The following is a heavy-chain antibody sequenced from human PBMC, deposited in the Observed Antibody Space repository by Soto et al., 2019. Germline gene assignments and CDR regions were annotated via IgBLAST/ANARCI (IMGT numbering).Heavy chain of an antibody. D-gene: IGHD3-9*01. CDR1: GGSISSSSYY. Sequence: PSETLSLTCTVSGGSISSSSYYWGWIRQPPGKGLEWIGEINHSGSTNYNPSLKSRVTISVDTSKNQFSLKLSSVTAADTAVYYCARREYDILTGYSSDYWGQGTLVTVSS. CDR2: INHSGST. J-gene: IGHJ4*02. V-gene: IGHV4-39*07. CDR3: ARREYDILTGYSSDY.